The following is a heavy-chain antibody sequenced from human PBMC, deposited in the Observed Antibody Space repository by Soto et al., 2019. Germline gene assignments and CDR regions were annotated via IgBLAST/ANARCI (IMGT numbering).Heavy chain of an antibody. CDR1: GFTFSSYA. D-gene: IGHD1-26*01. CDR3: ARDVGGNSGSYTEYFQH. J-gene: IGHJ1*01. Sequence: QVQLVESGGGVVQPGRSLRLSCAASGFTFSSYAMHWVRQAPGKGLEWVAVISYDGSNKYYADSVKGRFTISRDNSKNTLYLQMNSLSAEDTAVYYCARDVGGNSGSYTEYFQHWGQRTLVTVSS. CDR2: ISYDGSNK. V-gene: IGHV3-30*14.